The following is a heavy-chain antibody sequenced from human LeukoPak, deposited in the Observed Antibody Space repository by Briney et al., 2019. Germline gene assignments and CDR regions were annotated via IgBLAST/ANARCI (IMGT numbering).Heavy chain of an antibody. V-gene: IGHV3-7*01. CDR1: GFTFSDYY. Sequence: GGSLRLSCAASGFTFSDYYMSWIRQAPGKGLEWVANIKQDGSEKYYVDSVKGRFTISRDNAKNSLYLQMNSLRAEDTAVYYCAKSSDAFDIWGQGTMVTVSS. CDR2: IKQDGSEK. CDR3: AKSSDAFDI. D-gene: IGHD6-13*01. J-gene: IGHJ3*02.